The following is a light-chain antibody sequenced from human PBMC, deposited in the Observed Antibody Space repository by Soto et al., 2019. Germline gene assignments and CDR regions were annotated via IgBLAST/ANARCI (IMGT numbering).Light chain of an antibody. J-gene: IGLJ1*01. Sequence: QPVLTQPPSASGTPGQRVTISCSGSNSNIGSNTVNWYQQHPGTAPKLLIYYDNLRPSGVPDRFSGSKSGTSASLAISGLQSDDEADYYCAAWDDSLNGRVFGTGTKLTVL. V-gene: IGLV1-44*01. CDR3: AAWDDSLNGRV. CDR1: NSNIGSNT. CDR2: YDN.